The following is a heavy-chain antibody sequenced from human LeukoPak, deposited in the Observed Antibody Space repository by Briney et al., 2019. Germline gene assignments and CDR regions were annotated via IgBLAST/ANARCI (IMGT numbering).Heavy chain of an antibody. CDR3: AKSPRSIAALHIDY. J-gene: IGHJ4*02. D-gene: IGHD6-13*01. CDR2: ISGSGGST. Sequence: PGGSLRLSCAASGFTVSSNYMSWVRQAPGKGLEWVSAISGSGGSTYYADSVKGRFTISRDNSKNTLYLQMNSLRAEDTAVYYCAKSPRSIAALHIDYWGQGTLVTVSS. CDR1: GFTVSSNY. V-gene: IGHV3-23*01.